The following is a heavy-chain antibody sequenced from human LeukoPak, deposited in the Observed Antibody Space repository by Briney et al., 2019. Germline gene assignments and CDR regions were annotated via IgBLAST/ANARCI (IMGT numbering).Heavy chain of an antibody. J-gene: IGHJ4*02. Sequence: PGGSLRLSCAASGFTFSSYGMHWVRQAPGKGLEWLAFIRYDGSNKYYADSVKGRFTISRDNSKNTLYVQMNSLRAEDTAVYYCAKESRIAARIFDYWGQGTLVTVSS. D-gene: IGHD6-6*01. V-gene: IGHV3-30*02. CDR2: IRYDGSNK. CDR3: AKESRIAARIFDY. CDR1: GFTFSSYG.